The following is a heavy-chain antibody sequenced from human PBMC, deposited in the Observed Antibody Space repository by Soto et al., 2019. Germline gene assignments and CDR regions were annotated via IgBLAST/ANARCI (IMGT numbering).Heavy chain of an antibody. CDR2: IVVGSGNT. D-gene: IGHD1-26*01. J-gene: IGHJ4*02. V-gene: IGHV1-58*01. CDR1: GFTFTSSA. Sequence: SVKVSCKASGFTFTSSAVQWVRQALGQRLEWIGWIVVGSGNTNYAQKFQERVTITRDMSTSTAYMELSSLRSEDTAVYYCAAGGAWEILKPTFADYWGQGTLVTVSS. CDR3: AAGGAWEILKPTFADY.